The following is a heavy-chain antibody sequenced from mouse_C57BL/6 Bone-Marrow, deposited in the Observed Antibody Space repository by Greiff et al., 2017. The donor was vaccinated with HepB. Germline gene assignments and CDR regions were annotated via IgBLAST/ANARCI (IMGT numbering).Heavy chain of an antibody. CDR3: TKVLAAFDV. CDR1: GFTFSSYA. CDR2: ISSGGDYI. J-gene: IGHJ1*03. Sequence: EVKLVESGEGLVKPGGSLKLSCAASGFTFSSYAMSWVRQTPEKRLEWVAYISSGGDYIYYAVTVKGRFTISRDNARNTLYLQMSSLKSEDTAMYYCTKVLAAFDVWGTGTTVTVSS. V-gene: IGHV5-9-1*02. D-gene: IGHD1-3*01.